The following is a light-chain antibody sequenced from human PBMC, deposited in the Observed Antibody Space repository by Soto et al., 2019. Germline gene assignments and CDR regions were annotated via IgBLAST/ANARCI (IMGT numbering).Light chain of an antibody. V-gene: IGKV3-15*01. Sequence: EIVMTQTHATLSMSPGGRATLSCSSIQSVSSNLAWYQQKPGQAPRLLIYGASTRATGIPARFSGSGSGTEFTLTISSLQSEDFVVYYCQQYNDWPPKVTFGQGTRLEIK. CDR2: GAS. CDR3: QQYNDWPPKVT. CDR1: QSVSSN. J-gene: IGKJ5*01.